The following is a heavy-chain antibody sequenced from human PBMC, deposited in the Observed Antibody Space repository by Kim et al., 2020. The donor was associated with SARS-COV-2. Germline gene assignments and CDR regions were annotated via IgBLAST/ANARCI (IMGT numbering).Heavy chain of an antibody. D-gene: IGHD6-13*01. CDR3: ASLYSSSADARDWFDP. J-gene: IGHJ5*02. CDR1: GGSISSSNW. V-gene: IGHV4-4*02. CDR2: IYHSGST. Sequence: SETLSLTCAVSGGSISSSNWWSWVRQPPGKGLEWIGEIYHSGSTNYNPSLKSRVTISVDKSKNQFSLKLSSVTAADTAVYYCASLYSSSADARDWFDPWGQGTLVTVSS.